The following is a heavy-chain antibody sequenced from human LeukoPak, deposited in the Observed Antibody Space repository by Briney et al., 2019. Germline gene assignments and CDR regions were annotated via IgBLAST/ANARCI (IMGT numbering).Heavy chain of an antibody. CDR2: IDHSGST. Sequence: SSETLSLTCAVYGGSFSGYYWSWIRQPPGKGLEWIGEIDHSGSTNYNPSLKSRVTISVDTSKNQFSLKLSSVTAADTAVYYCARGVITMVRGVIITFRQYYFDYWGQGTLVTVSS. CDR1: GGSFSGYY. V-gene: IGHV4-34*01. D-gene: IGHD3-10*01. J-gene: IGHJ4*02. CDR3: ARGVITMVRGVIITFRQYYFDY.